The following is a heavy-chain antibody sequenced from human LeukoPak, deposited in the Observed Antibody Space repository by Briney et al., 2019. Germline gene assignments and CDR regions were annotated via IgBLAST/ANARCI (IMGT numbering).Heavy chain of an antibody. CDR1: GFTFGGYG. CDR3: TRHNNDHFDY. D-gene: IGHD1-14*01. CDR2: IAYDGSRA. Sequence: GGSLRLSCAGSGFTFGGYGMYWFRQTPGKGLEWVAVIAYDGSRAFYADSVKGRFTISRDNSKNTMSVQMDDLRAEDTAVYYCTRHNNDHFDYWGQGTLVTVSS. V-gene: IGHV3-33*01. J-gene: IGHJ4*02.